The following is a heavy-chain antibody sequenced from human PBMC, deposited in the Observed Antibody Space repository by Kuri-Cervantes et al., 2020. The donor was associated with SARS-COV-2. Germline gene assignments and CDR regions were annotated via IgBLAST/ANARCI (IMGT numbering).Heavy chain of an antibody. D-gene: IGHD2-2*01. CDR3: ARERETGCSTSCSYYFDY. V-gene: IGHV1-18*04. CDR2: ISAYNGNT. J-gene: IGHJ4*02. CDR1: GYTFTGYY. Sequence: ASVKVSCKASGYTFTGYYMHWVRQAPGQGLEWMGWISAYNGNTNYAQKLQGRVTLNTDTSTSTAYMELRSLRSDDTAVYYCARERETGCSTSCSYYFDYWGQGTLVTVSS.